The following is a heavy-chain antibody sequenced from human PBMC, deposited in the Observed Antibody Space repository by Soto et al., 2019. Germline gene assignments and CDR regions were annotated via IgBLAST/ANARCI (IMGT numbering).Heavy chain of an antibody. CDR1: GFSFTSSA. CDR3: AAVSYSNYDLYGMDV. D-gene: IGHD4-4*01. Sequence: SVKVSCKASGFSFTSSAVEWVRQARGQRLEWIGWIVVGSGNTNYAQKFQERVTITRDMSTSTAYMELSSLRSEDTAVYYCAAVSYSNYDLYGMDVWGQGTTVTVSS. J-gene: IGHJ6*02. V-gene: IGHV1-58*01. CDR2: IVVGSGNT.